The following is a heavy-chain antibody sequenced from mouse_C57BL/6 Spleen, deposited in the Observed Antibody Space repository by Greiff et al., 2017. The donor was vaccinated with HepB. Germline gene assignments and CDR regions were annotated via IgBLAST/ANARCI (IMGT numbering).Heavy chain of an antibody. CDR1: GYTFTSYW. J-gene: IGHJ3*01. Sequence: VQLQQPGAELVKPGASVKLSCKASGYTFTSYWMHWVKQRPGQGLEWIGMIHPNSGSTNYNEKFKSKATLTVDKSSSTAYMQLSSLTSEDSAVYYCARYGDGYYAWFAYWGQGTLVTVSA. V-gene: IGHV1-64*01. CDR3: ARYGDGYYAWFAY. D-gene: IGHD2-3*01. CDR2: IHPNSGST.